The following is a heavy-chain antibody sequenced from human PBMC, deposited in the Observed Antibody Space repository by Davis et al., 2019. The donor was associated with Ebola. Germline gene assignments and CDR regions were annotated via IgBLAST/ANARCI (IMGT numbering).Heavy chain of an antibody. J-gene: IGHJ6*02. CDR3: ARDQGATILNYYYGMDV. D-gene: IGHD5-12*01. CDR2: IIPIFGTA. CDR1: GGTFSSYA. Sequence: SVKVSCKASGGTFSSYAISWVRQAPGQGLEWMGGIIPIFGTANYAQKFQGRVTITADKSTSTAYMELSSLRSEDTAVYYCARDQGATILNYYYGMDVWGQGTTVTVSS. V-gene: IGHV1-69*06.